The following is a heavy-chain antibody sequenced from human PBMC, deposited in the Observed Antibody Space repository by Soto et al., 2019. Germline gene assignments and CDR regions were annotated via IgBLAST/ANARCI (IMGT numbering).Heavy chain of an antibody. Sequence: SETLSLTCTVSGGSISSSSYYWGWIRQPPGKGLEWIGSIYYSGSTYYNPSLKSRVTISVDTSKNQFSLKLSSVTAADTAVYYCARLAYGVDNWGQGTLVTVSS. CDR3: ARLAYGVDN. V-gene: IGHV4-39*01. CDR1: GGSISSSSYY. CDR2: IYYSGST. J-gene: IGHJ4*02. D-gene: IGHD4-17*01.